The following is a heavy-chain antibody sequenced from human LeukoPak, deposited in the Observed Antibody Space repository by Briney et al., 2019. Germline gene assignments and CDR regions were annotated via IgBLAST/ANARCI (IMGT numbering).Heavy chain of an antibody. V-gene: IGHV5-51*01. Sequence: GESLKISCKGSGYSFTSYWIGWVRQMPGKGLEWMGIIYPGDSDTRYSPSFQGQVTISADKSISTAYLQWSSLKASDTAKYYCARHDSYYGSVYGMDVWGKGTTVTVSS. CDR2: IYPGDSDT. J-gene: IGHJ6*04. D-gene: IGHD3-10*01. CDR3: ARHDSYYGSVYGMDV. CDR1: GYSFTSYW.